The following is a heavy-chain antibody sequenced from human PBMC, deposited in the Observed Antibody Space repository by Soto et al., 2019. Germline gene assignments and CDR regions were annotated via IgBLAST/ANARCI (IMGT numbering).Heavy chain of an antibody. Sequence: QVQLVQSGAEVKKPGDSVKVTCKASGYTFTSYDINWVRQATGQGLEWMGWMNPNSGNTAYAQKFLGRVTMTRNTSISTAYMELSSLRSEDTAVSYCARERTRGFDPWGQGTLVTVSS. V-gene: IGHV1-8*01. CDR3: ARERTRGFDP. CDR1: GYTFTSYD. CDR2: MNPNSGNT. J-gene: IGHJ5*02.